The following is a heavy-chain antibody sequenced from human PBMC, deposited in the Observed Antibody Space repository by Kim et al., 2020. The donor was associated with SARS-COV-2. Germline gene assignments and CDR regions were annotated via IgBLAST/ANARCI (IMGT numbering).Heavy chain of an antibody. V-gene: IGHV1-18*01. CDR2: ISAYNGNT. CDR1: GYTFTSYG. CDR3: ARVFTEDFCSGGSCYTNWFAP. D-gene: IGHD2-15*01. J-gene: IGHJ5*01. Sequence: ASVKVSCKASGYTFTSYGISWVRQAPGQGLEWMGWISAYNGNTNYAQKLQGRVTMTTDTSTRTAYMELRRLRSDDTAVYYCARVFTEDFCSGGSCYTNWFAPWRQRTLITVSS.